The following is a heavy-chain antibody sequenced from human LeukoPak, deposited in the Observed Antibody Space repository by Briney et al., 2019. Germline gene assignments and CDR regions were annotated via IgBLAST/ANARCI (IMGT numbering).Heavy chain of an antibody. V-gene: IGHV4-30-2*01. CDR2: IYHSGST. CDR3: ARERVGALDY. Sequence: KPSETLSLTCAVSGGSISSGGYSWSWIRQPPGKGLEWIGYIYHSGSTYYNPSLKSRVTISVDTSKNQFSLKLSSVTAADTAVYYCARERVGALDYWGQGTLVTVSS. D-gene: IGHD1-26*01. J-gene: IGHJ4*02. CDR1: GGSISSGGYS.